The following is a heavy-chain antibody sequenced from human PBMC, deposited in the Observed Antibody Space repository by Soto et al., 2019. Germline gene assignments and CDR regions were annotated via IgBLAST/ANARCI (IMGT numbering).Heavy chain of an antibody. D-gene: IGHD3-16*01. CDR2: INAGSGIT. CDR3: ARSWASHDMHV. CDR1: GYNFANSA. V-gene: IGHV1-3*01. Sequence: QVQLVQSGADVKKPGASVKVSCKASGYNFANSAMHWVRQAPGQGLEWMGWINAGSGITKYSQAFQDRVTFTTDTSAHTAYMEMRSLTSGDTATYYCARSWASHDMHVWGEGTTVIVSS. J-gene: IGHJ6*03.